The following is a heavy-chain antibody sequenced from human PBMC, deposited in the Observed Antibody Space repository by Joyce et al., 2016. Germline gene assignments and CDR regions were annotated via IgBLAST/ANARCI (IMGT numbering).Heavy chain of an antibody. Sequence: EVQLVQSGAEVQKLGESLRISCKGSGYSFTTYWSSWVRQMPGKGLEWMGRIDPSKSYSNYSPSFQGHVTISADKSISTAYLQWSSLKASDTAMYYCAKWRSRGNAFDIWGQGTMVTVSS. V-gene: IGHV5-10-1*03. CDR1: GYSFTTYW. J-gene: IGHJ3*02. CDR2: IDPSKSYS. D-gene: IGHD2-8*01. CDR3: AKWRSRGNAFDI.